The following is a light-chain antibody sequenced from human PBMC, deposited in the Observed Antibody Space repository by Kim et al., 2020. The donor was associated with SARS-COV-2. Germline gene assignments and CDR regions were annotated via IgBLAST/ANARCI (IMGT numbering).Light chain of an antibody. V-gene: IGKV3-20*01. CDR3: QQYSSAPDN. CDR1: QSVRGRY. CDR2: GAS. J-gene: IGKJ2*01. Sequence: LSPEERATLDGRASQSVRGRYLAWYQQKPGQAPRLLIYGASNRATGIPDRFSGIGSGTDFTLTISRLEPEDFAVYYCQQYSSAPDNFGQGTKLEI.